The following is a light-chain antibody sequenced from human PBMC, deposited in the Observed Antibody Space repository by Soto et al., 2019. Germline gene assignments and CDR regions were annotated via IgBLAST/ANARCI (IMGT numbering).Light chain of an antibody. J-gene: IGLJ2*01. V-gene: IGLV2-23*03. CDR3: CSYAGSNTFVI. CDR2: EGT. Sequence: QSALTQPASVSGSPGQSITMSCTGTSIDVGSYNLVSWYQHHPGKAPKLIIYEGTKRPSGVSNRFSGSQSGNTASLTSSGLQAEDEADYYCCSYAGSNTFVIFGGGTKLTVL. CDR1: SIDVGSYNL.